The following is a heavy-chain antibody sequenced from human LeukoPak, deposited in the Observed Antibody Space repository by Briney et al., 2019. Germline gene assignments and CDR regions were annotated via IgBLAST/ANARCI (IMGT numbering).Heavy chain of an antibody. CDR2: IYTRGST. CDR3: ARVILGSLDY. D-gene: IGHD2/OR15-2a*01. V-gene: IGHV4-4*07. CDR1: GGSISSYY. J-gene: IGHJ4*02. Sequence: TSETLSLTCTVSGGSISSYYWSWIRQPAGKGLGWIGRIYTRGSTNYNPSLKSRVTISVDTSKNQFSLKLSSVTAADTAVYYCARVILGSLDYWGQGTLVTVSS.